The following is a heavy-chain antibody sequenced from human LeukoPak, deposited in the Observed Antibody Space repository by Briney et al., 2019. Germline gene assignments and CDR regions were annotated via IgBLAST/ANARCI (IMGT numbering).Heavy chain of an antibody. J-gene: IGHJ4*02. CDR2: IYYSGST. D-gene: IGHD3-3*01. CDR1: GGSISSYY. V-gene: IGHV4-59*01. CDR3: ARGGPLRFLEWLLDY. Sequence: SETLSLTCTASGGSISSYYWSWIRQPPGKGLEWIGYIYYSGSTNYNPSLKSRVTISVDTSKNQFSLKLSSVTAADTAVYYCARGGPLRFLEWLLDYRGQGTLVTVSS.